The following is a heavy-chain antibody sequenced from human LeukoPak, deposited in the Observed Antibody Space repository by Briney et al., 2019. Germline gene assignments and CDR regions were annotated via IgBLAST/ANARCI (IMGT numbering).Heavy chain of an antibody. Sequence: PGGSLRLSCAASGFTFSSYAMSWVRQAPGKGLEWVSAISGSGGSTYYADSVKGRFTISRDNSKNTLYLQMNSLRAEVTAVYYCAKSAIVVVPAAMKTVKGNFDYWGQGTLVTVSS. V-gene: IGHV3-23*01. CDR3: AKSAIVVVPAAMKTVKGNFDY. CDR2: ISGSGGST. D-gene: IGHD2-2*01. CDR1: GFTFSSYA. J-gene: IGHJ4*02.